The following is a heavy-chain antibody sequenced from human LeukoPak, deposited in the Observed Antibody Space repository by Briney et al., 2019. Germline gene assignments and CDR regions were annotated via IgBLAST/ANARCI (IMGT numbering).Heavy chain of an antibody. J-gene: IGHJ4*02. CDR1: GGSISSYY. Sequence: SETLSLTCTVSGGSISSYYWSWIRQPPGKRLEWIGHIYYSGSTSYNPSLKSRVTTSVDTSKNQFSLKLSSVTAADTAVYYCASRSSIWSGYQDTLYYFDSWGQGTLVTVSS. V-gene: IGHV4-59*01. CDR3: ASRSSIWSGYQDTLYYFDS. D-gene: IGHD3-3*01. CDR2: IYYSGST.